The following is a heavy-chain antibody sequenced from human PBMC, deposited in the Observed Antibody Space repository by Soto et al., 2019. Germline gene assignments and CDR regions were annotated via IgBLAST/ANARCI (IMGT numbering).Heavy chain of an antibody. CDR3: ARAPPYGGKGLFDY. D-gene: IGHD4-17*01. Sequence: GGSLRLSCAASGFTFSSYSMNWVRQAPGKGLEWVSSISSSSSYIYYADSVKGRFTISRDNAKNSLYLQMNSLRAEDTAVYYCARAPPYGGKGLFDYWGQGTLVTVSS. J-gene: IGHJ4*02. CDR1: GFTFSSYS. CDR2: ISSSSSYI. V-gene: IGHV3-21*01.